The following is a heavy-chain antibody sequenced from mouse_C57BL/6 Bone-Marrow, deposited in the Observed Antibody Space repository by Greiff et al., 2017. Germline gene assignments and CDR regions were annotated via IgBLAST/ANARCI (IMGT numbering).Heavy chain of an antibody. CDR1: GYTFTSYW. CDR3: ARASAPPTVGVPFDY. V-gene: IGHV1-64*01. J-gene: IGHJ2*01. Sequence: QVQLQQPGAELVKPGASVKLSCKASGYTFTSYWMHWVKQRPGQGLEWIGMIHPNSGSTNYNEKFKSKATLTVDKSSSTAYMQLSSLTSEDSAVYYCARASAPPTVGVPFDYWGQGTTLTVSS. CDR2: IHPNSGST. D-gene: IGHD1-1*01.